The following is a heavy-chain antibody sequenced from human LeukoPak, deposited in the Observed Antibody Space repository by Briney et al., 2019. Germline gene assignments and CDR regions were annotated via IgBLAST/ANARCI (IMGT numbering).Heavy chain of an antibody. CDR3: ERDGGGSYYEAFNI. CDR2: ISSSGSTT. D-gene: IGHD1-26*01. V-gene: IGHV3-11*01. Sequence: GGSLRLSCAASGFTFSDYYMSWGRRAPGKGLEWVSDISSSGSTTYYADSVKGRFTISRDNAKNSLYLQMNSLRAEDTAVYYCERDGGGSYYEAFNIWGQGTMVTVSS. CDR1: GFTFSDYY. J-gene: IGHJ3*02.